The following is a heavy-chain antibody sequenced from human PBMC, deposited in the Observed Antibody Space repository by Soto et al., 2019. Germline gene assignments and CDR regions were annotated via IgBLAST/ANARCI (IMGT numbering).Heavy chain of an antibody. V-gene: IGHV3-48*03. CDR3: ASTKVDYYDSSGYYYDY. CDR2: ISSSGSTI. D-gene: IGHD3-22*01. Sequence: GALRLSCAASGFTFSSYEMNWVRQAPGKGLEWVSYISSSGSTIYYADSVKGRFTISRDNAKNSLYLQMNSLRAEDTAVYYCASTKVDYYDSSGYYYDYWGQGTLVTVSS. CDR1: GFTFSSYE. J-gene: IGHJ4*02.